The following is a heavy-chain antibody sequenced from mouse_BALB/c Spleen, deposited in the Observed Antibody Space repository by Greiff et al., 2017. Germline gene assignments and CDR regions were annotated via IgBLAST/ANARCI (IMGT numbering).Heavy chain of an antibody. CDR3: ARWDDYDDY. J-gene: IGHJ2*01. Sequence: VQLQQSGAELVKPGASVKLSCTASGFNIKDTYMHWVKQRPEQGLEWIGRIDPANGNTKYDPKFQGKATITADTSSNTAYMQLSSLTSDDSAVYFCARWDDYDDYWGQGTTLTVSS. CDR2: IDPANGNT. CDR1: GFNIKDTY. V-gene: IGHV14-3*02. D-gene: IGHD2-4*01.